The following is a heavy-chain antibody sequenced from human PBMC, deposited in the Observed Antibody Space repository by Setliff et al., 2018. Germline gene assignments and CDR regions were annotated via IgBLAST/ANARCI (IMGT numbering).Heavy chain of an antibody. CDR2: TIPIFGTT. J-gene: IGHJ6*03. D-gene: IGHD3-10*01. CDR3: ARSSRFGTIVYRGYYYMDV. CDR1: GGTFSSYG. Sequence: SVKVSCKASGGTFSSYGISWVRQAPGQGLEWMGGTIPIFGTTDYAQKFQGRVTIITDESTSTAFMQLSSLRSEDTAVYYCARSSRFGTIVYRGYYYMDVWGKGTTVTVSS. V-gene: IGHV1-69*05.